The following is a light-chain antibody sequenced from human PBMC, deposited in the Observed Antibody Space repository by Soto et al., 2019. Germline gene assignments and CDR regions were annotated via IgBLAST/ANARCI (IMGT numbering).Light chain of an antibody. J-gene: IGKJ3*01. CDR2: GTS. CDR3: QRYGDSLPFT. Sequence: EIELTQSPGALSLSPGDRATLSCRASQNVSTTFLAWYQQKPGQAPSLLIYGTSSRATGIPDRFSGSGSGTDFTLTINRLEPEDFAVYYCQRYGDSLPFTFVPGTKVDI. CDR1: QNVSTTF. V-gene: IGKV3-20*01.